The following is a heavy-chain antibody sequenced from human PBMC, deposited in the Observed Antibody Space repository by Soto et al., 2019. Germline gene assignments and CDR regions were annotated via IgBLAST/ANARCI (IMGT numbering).Heavy chain of an antibody. D-gene: IGHD3-22*01. CDR3: ARDYYDSSGYYYVSLHSDAFDI. CDR1: GYTFTSYD. J-gene: IGHJ3*02. V-gene: IGHV1-8*01. Sequence: QVQLVQSGAEVKKPGASVKVSCKASGYTFTSYDINWVRQATGQGLEWMGCMNPNSGNTGYAQKFQGRVTMTRNTSISTAYMELSSLRSEDTAVYYCARDYYDSSGYYYVSLHSDAFDIWGQGTMVTVSS. CDR2: MNPNSGNT.